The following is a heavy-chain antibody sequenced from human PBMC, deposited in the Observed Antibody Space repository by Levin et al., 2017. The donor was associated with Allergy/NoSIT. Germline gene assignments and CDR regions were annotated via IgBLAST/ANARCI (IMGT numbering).Heavy chain of an antibody. CDR3: AREEWFGELLGAFDI. D-gene: IGHD3-10*01. J-gene: IGHJ3*02. Sequence: HSQTLSLTCTVSGGSISSGSYYWSWIRQPAGKGLEWIGRIYTSGSTNYNPSLKSRVTISVDTSKNQFSLKLSSVTAADTAVYYCAREEWFGELLGAFDIWGQGTMVTVSS. CDR1: GGSISSGSYY. CDR2: IYTSGST. V-gene: IGHV4-61*02.